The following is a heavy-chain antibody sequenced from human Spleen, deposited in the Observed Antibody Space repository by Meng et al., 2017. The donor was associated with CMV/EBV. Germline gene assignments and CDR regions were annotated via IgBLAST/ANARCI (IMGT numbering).Heavy chain of an antibody. V-gene: IGHV3-23*01. D-gene: IGHD4/OR15-4a*01. CDR1: GFTFSSFA. Sequence: GESLKISCAASGFTFSSFAMSWVRQAPGKGLEWVSTISASGGSTYYADSVKGRFTISRDNSKNTLYLQMGTLRPEDTAVYYCVRDGQGGAKGLDFWGQGTLVTVSS. CDR3: VRDGQGGAKGLDF. J-gene: IGHJ4*02. CDR2: ISASGGST.